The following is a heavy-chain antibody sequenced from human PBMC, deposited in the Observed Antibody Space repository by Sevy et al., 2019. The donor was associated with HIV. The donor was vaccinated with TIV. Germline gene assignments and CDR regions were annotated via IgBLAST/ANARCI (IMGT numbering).Heavy chain of an antibody. V-gene: IGHV3-33*01. CDR1: GFIFNSYA. CDR2: VFMDGTKE. CDR3: VRDHNDSSEYYLIGAYDV. D-gene: IGHD3-22*01. Sequence: GGSLRLSCAASGFIFNSYAIHWVRQAPGKGLEWVAVVFMDGTKEFYAESVKGRFNISRDNSKKKGFLQMNSLRDEDTAVYYCVRDHNDSSEYYLIGAYDVWGQGTTVTVSS. J-gene: IGHJ3*01.